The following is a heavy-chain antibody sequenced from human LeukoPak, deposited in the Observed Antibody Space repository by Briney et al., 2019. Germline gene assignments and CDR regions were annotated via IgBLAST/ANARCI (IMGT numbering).Heavy chain of an antibody. CDR1: GGSISNYY. V-gene: IGHV4-4*07. J-gene: IGHJ4*02. Sequence: SETLSLTCTVSGGSISNYYWSWIRQPAGKGLEWIGRIYSSGSTNNNPSLQSRVTMSVDTSKNQFSLKLDSVTAADTAMYYCERMDDCGTTGCSSFDYWGREPWSPSPQ. D-gene: IGHD2-2*01. CDR2: IYSSGST. CDR3: ERMDDCGTTGCSSFDY.